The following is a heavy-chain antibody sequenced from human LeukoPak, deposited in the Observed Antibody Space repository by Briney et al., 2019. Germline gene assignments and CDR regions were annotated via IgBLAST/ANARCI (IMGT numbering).Heavy chain of an antibody. CDR2: INHSGST. CDR3: ARGVVGFYYGSGSPYYYGLDV. V-gene: IGHV4-34*01. J-gene: IGHJ6*02. Sequence: PSETLSLTCAVYGGSFSGYYWSWIRQPPGKGLEWIGEINHSGSTNYNTSLKSRVTLSVDTSKNQFSLKLSSVTAADTALYYCARGVVGFYYGSGSPYYYGLDVWGHGTTVTVSS. D-gene: IGHD3-10*01. CDR1: GGSFSGYY.